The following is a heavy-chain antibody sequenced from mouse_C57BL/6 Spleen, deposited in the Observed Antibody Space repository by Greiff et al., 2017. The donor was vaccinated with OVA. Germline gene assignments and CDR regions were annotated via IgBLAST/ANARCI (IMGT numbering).Heavy chain of an antibody. V-gene: IGHV1-62-2*01. CDR3: ARHDIYYDDGGWFAY. CDR2: FYPGSGSI. J-gene: IGHJ3*01. Sequence: VKLMESGAELVQPGASVKLSCKASGYTFTEYTIHWVQQRSGQGLEWIGWFYPGSGSIKYNEKFKDKATLTAAKSSSTVYMELSRLTSEDSAVYVCARHDIYYDDGGWFAYWGQGTLVTVSA. CDR1: GYTFTEYT. D-gene: IGHD2-4*01.